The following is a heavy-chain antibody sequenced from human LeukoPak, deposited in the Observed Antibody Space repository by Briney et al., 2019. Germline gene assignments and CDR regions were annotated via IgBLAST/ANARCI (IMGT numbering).Heavy chain of an antibody. CDR3: ARGYYYGSSGSSEYFQH. CDR1: GDSVSSNSAA. CDR2: TYYRSKWYN. Sequence: SQTLSLTCAISGDSVSSNSAAWNWIRQSPSRGLEWLGRTYYRSKWYNDYAVSVKSRITINPDTSKNQFSLQLNSVTPEDTAVYYCARGYYYGSSGSSEYFQHWGQGTLVTVSS. J-gene: IGHJ1*01. D-gene: IGHD3-22*01. V-gene: IGHV6-1*01.